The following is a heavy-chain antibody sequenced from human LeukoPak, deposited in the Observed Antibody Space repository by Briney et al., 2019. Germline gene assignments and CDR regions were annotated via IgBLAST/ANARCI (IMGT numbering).Heavy chain of an antibody. J-gene: IGHJ4*02. CDR2: ISGTGGST. Sequence: PGGSLRLSCSASGFTFSSYAMSRVRQARGKGLEWVLAISGTGGSTYYADSVKRGFTISRYNSKNTLYLQMNSLRHEDTAVYYCAKTALAPDDYGDYGDYWGQGSLVTV. CDR1: GFTFSSYA. CDR3: AKTALAPDDYGDYGDY. V-gene: IGHV3-23*01. D-gene: IGHD4-17*01.